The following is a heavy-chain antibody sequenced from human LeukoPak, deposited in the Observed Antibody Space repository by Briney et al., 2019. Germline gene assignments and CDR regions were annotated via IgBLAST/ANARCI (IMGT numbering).Heavy chain of an antibody. CDR3: ARGRGPSYYFDY. Sequence: PGGSLRLSCAASGFTFSSYAMSWVRQAPGKGLEWVSAISGSGGSTYYADSVKGRFTISRDNSKNTLYLQMNSLRAEDTAVYYCARGRGPSYYFDYWGQGTLVTVSS. CDR2: ISGSGGST. J-gene: IGHJ4*02. CDR1: GFTFSSYA. V-gene: IGHV3-23*01.